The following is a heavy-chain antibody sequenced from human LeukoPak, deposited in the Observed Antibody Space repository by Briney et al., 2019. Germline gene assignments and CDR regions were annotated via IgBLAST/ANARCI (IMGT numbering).Heavy chain of an antibody. CDR3: AKELSYYYGMDV. V-gene: IGHV3-9*01. CDR2: ITWNSGNI. Sequence: GGSLRLSCAASGFTFSSYAMSWVRQAPGKGLEWVSGITWNSGNIVYVDSVKGRFTISRDNAKNSLYLQMNSLRAEDTALYYCAKELSYYYGMDVWGQGTTVTVSS. CDR1: GFTFSSYA. J-gene: IGHJ6*02.